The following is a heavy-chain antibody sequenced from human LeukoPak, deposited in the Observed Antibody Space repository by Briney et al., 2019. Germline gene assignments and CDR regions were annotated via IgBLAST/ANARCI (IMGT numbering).Heavy chain of an antibody. CDR2: IYTSGST. J-gene: IGHJ6*03. V-gene: IGHV4-61*02. CDR1: GGSISSGSYY. CDR3: ARDLPYYYMDV. Sequence: PSQTLSLTCTVSGGSISSGSYYWSWIRQPAGRGLEWIGRIYTSGSTNYNPSLKSRATISVDTSKNQFSLKLSSVTAADTAVYYCARDLPYYYMDVWGKGTTVTISS. D-gene: IGHD5/OR15-5a*01.